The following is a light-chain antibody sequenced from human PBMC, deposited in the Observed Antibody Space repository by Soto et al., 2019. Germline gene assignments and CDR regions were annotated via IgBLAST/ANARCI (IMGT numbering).Light chain of an antibody. Sequence: QSALTQPPSASGSPGQSVTISCTGTSSDVGGYNYVSWYQQYPGKVPKLMIYEVNKRPLGVPDRFSGSKSGNTASLTVSGLQTEDEADYYYTSYAGGNNVFGTGTKLTVL. CDR2: EVN. V-gene: IGLV2-8*01. CDR3: TSYAGGNNV. J-gene: IGLJ1*01. CDR1: SSDVGGYNY.